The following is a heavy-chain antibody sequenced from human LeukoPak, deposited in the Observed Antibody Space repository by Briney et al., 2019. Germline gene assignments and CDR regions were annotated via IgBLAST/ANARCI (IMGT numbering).Heavy chain of an antibody. J-gene: IGHJ6*02. CDR2: IDHSGST. V-gene: IGHV4-34*01. CDR1: GGSFSGYY. CDR3: ARTYYGMDV. Sequence: SETLSLTCAVYGGSFSGYYWSWICQPPGKGLEWIGEIDHSGSTNYNPSLKSRVTISVDTSKNQFSLKLSSVTAADTAVYYCARTYYGMDVWGQGTTVTVSS.